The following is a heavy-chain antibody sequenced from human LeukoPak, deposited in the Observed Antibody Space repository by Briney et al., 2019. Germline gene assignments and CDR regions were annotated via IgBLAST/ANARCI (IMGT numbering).Heavy chain of an antibody. CDR3: AKNFDWRDARDY. CDR1: GFTFSSYA. J-gene: IGHJ4*02. V-gene: IGHV3-23*01. D-gene: IGHD3-9*01. Sequence: PGGSLRLSCAASGFTFSSYAMSWVRQAPGKGLEWVSAISGSGGSTYCADSVKGRFTISRDNSKNTLYLQMNSLRAEDTAVYYCAKNFDWRDARDYWGQGTLVTVSS. CDR2: ISGSGGST.